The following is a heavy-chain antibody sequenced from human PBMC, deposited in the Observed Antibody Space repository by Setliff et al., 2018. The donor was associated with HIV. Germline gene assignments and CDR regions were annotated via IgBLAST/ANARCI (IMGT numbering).Heavy chain of an antibody. CDR2: IYYRGAT. CDR1: GGSISNSDFY. CDR3: ARPYDSLYG. D-gene: IGHD3-22*01. J-gene: IGHJ4*02. V-gene: IGHV4-39*01. Sequence: LSLTCTVSGGSISNSDFYWGWIRQSPGKGLEWIGSIYYRGATYYNPTLQSRVTMSADTSKNQFYLKLTSVTAADTAIYYCARPYDSLYGWGQGVLVTVSS.